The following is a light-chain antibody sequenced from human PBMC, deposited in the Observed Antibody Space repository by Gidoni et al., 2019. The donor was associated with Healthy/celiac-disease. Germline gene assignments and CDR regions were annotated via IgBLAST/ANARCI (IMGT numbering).Light chain of an antibody. CDR2: AAS. V-gene: IGKV1-8*01. Sequence: AIRMTQSPSSFSASTGDRVTITCRASQGISSYLAWYQQKLGKAPKLLIYAASTLQSGVPSRFSGSGSGTDFTLTISCLQSEDFATYYCQQYYSTSWTFGQGTKVEIK. CDR1: QGISSY. CDR3: QQYYSTSWT. J-gene: IGKJ1*01.